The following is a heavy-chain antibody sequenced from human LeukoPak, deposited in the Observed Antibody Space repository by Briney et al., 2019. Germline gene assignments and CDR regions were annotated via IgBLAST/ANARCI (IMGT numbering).Heavy chain of an antibody. CDR2: INPNSGGT. J-gene: IGHJ6*03. CDR3: ARGPIYYYYMDV. CDR1: GYTFTGYY. V-gene: IGHV1-2*02. Sequence: ASVKVSCKASGYTFTGYYMHWVRQAPGQGLEWMGWINPNSGGTNYAQKFQGRVTMTRDTSISTAYMELSRMRSDDTAVYYCARGPIYYYYMDVWGKGTTVTVSS.